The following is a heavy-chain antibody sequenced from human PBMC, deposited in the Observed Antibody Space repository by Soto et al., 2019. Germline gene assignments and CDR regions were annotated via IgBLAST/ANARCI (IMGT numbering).Heavy chain of an antibody. V-gene: IGHV5-10-1*01. D-gene: IGHD6-19*01. CDR3: ARRNGGGGWYFDY. CDR1: GYSFTSYW. CDR2: NDRGDSYT. Sequence: GESLNISCKGSGYSFTSYWISWVRQMPGKVEEWGGRNDRGDSYTNTSPPCQGHVTIAADKYISTAYLRWSSVKASDTDMYYCARRNGGGGWYFDYWGQETLVTVSS. J-gene: IGHJ4*02.